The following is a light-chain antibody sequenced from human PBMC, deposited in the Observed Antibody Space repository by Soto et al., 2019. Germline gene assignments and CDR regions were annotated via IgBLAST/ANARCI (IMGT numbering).Light chain of an antibody. CDR2: GAA. CDR1: QSVYSDF. V-gene: IGKV3-20*01. J-gene: IGKJ4*01. CDR3: QQYGSSPLT. Sequence: IVLTQSPGTLSLSPGERATLSCRVSQSVYSDFLAWYQQKRGQAPRLLLYGAASRATGIPYRFSGSGSGTGFTRTFRRLKPEDCAVYYCQQYGSSPLTFGGGTKVEIK.